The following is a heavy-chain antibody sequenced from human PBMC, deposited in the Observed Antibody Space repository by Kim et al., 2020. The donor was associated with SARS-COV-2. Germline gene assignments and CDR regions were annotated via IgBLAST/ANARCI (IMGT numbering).Heavy chain of an antibody. J-gene: IGHJ4*02. CDR3: ARRGFGELPN. CDR2: INHSGST. V-gene: IGHV4-34*01. CDR1: GGSFSGYY. D-gene: IGHD3-10*01. Sequence: SETLSLTCAVYGGSFSGYYWSWIRQPPGKGLEWIGEINHSGSTNYNPSLKSRVTISVDTSKNQFSLKLSSVTAADTAVYYCARRGFGELPNWGQGTLVTVSS.